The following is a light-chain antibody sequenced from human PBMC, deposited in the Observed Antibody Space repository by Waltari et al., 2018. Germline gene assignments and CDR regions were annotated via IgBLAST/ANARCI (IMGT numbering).Light chain of an antibody. CDR2: DTS. CDR1: QSINIY. V-gene: IGKV3-11*01. J-gene: IGKJ4*01. Sequence: IVLTQSPATLSLSPGERATLPCRASQSINIYLGWYQQKPGQAPRILIYDTSNRATGTPARFSGSGSGTDCTLTISSLEPEDFAVYYCQQRLNWPLTFGGGTKVEIK. CDR3: QQRLNWPLT.